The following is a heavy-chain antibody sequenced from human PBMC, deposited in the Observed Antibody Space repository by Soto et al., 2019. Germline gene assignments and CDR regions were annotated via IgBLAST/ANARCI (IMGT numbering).Heavy chain of an antibody. CDR3: ARDGGRYSYGSLLVNPPDV. J-gene: IGHJ6*02. CDR1: GFTVSSNY. Sequence: SLRLSCAASGFTVSSNYMSWVRQAPGKGLEWVSVIYSGGSTYYADSVKGRFTISRDNSKNTLYLQMNSLRAEDTAVYYCARDGGRYSYGSLLVNPPDVWGQGTTVTVSS. D-gene: IGHD5-18*01. CDR2: IYSGGST. V-gene: IGHV3-53*01.